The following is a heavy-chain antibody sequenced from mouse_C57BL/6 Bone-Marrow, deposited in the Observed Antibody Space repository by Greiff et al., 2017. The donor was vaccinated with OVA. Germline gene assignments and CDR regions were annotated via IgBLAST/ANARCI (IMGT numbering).Heavy chain of an antibody. J-gene: IGHJ1*03. CDR1: GYTFTSYW. V-gene: IGHV1-52*01. CDR3: ATDGPYWYFDV. CDR2: IDPSDSET. Sequence: QVQLQQPGAELVRPGSSVKLSCKASGYTFTSYWMHWVKQRPIQGLEWIGNIDPSDSETHYNQKFKDKATLTVDKSSSTAYMQLSSLTSEDSAVYYCATDGPYWYFDVWGKGTTVTVSS. D-gene: IGHD2-3*01.